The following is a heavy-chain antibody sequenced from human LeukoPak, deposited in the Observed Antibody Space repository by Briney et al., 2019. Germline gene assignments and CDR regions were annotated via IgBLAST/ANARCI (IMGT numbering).Heavy chain of an antibody. Sequence: PGGSLRLSCAASGFTFSSYDMHWVRQATGKGLEWLSAIGTAGDTYYPGSVKGRFTISRENAKNSLYLQMNSLRAGDTAVYYCARRSSGWNGEYYFDYWGQGTLVTVSS. CDR3: ARRSSGWNGEYYFDY. D-gene: IGHD6-19*01. CDR1: GFTFSSYD. V-gene: IGHV3-13*01. J-gene: IGHJ4*02. CDR2: IGTAGDT.